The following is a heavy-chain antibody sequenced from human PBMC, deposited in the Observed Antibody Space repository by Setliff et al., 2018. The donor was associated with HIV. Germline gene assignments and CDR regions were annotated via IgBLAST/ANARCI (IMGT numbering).Heavy chain of an antibody. V-gene: IGHV1-69*13. Sequence: SVKVSCKASGGTFSSYAISWVRQAPGQGLDWMGGIIPVFGTTNYAQKFQGRVTITADESTSTAYMELSSLRSEDTAVYYCARGGVYYYDSSGWSMDYWGQGTQVTVSS. J-gene: IGHJ4*02. CDR1: GGTFSSYA. D-gene: IGHD3-22*01. CDR2: IIPVFGTT. CDR3: ARGGVYYYDSSGWSMDY.